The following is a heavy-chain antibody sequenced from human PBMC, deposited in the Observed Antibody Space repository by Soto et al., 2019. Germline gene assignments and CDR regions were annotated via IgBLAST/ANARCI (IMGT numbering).Heavy chain of an antibody. D-gene: IGHD3-22*01. CDR1: GASISGYY. CDR3: ARGGYYGTSGYDY. CDR2: IYYSGIT. J-gene: IGHJ4*02. V-gene: IGHV4-59*01. Sequence: PSETLSLTCTVSGASISGYYWSWIRQPPGKGLEWIGYIYYSGITNYNPSLKSRVTISVDTSKSQFSLRLSSVTAADTAVYYCARGGYYGTSGYDYWGQGTLVTVSS.